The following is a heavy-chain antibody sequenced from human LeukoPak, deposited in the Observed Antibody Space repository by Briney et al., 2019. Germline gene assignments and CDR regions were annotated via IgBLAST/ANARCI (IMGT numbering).Heavy chain of an antibody. CDR3: ARGGSCWYYFDY. CDR1: GGSISSGDYY. CDR2: IYYSGST. Sequence: SSQTLSLTCTVSGGSISSGDYYWSWIRQPPGKGLEWIGYIYYSGSTYYNPSLKSRVTISVDTSKNQFSLKLSSVTAADTAVYYCARGGSCWYYFDYWGQGTLVSVSS. J-gene: IGHJ4*02. D-gene: IGHD2-15*01. V-gene: IGHV4-30-4*01.